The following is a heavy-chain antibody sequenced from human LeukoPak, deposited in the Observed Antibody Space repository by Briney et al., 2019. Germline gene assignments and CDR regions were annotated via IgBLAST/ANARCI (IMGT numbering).Heavy chain of an antibody. D-gene: IGHD3-3*01. J-gene: IGHJ4*02. CDR2: IKQDGSEK. CDR1: GFTFSSYW. Sequence: GGSLRLSCAASGFTFSSYWMSWVRQAPGKGLEWVANIKQDGSEKYYVDSVKGRSTISRDNAKNSLYLQMNSLSAEDTAVYYCARNSLTRFGGYDFWSGDFDYWGQGTLVTVSS. V-gene: IGHV3-7*01. CDR3: ARNSLTRFGGYDFWSGDFDY.